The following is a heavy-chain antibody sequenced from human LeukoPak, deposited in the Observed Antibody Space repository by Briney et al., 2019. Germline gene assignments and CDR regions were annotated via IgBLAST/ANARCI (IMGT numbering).Heavy chain of an antibody. D-gene: IGHD3-9*01. CDR2: ISGRSDNT. CDR3: AKWGDYDVLTGYYVSDF. J-gene: IGHJ4*02. Sequence: GGSLRLSCAASGCIFSNYAMYWVRQAPGKGLEWVSAISGRSDNTYYADSVKGRFTLSRDSSKNTLYLQMTSLRADDTAVYYCAKWGDYDVLTGYYVSDFWGQGTLVTVSS. V-gene: IGHV3-23*01. CDR1: GCIFSNYA.